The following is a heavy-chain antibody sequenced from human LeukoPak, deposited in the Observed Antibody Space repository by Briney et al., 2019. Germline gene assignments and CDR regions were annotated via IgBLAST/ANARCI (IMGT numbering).Heavy chain of an antibody. V-gene: IGHV4-4*07. CDR2: IYTSGST. D-gene: IGHD3-22*01. Sequence: SETLSLTCAVYGGSFSGYYWSWIRQPAGKGLEWIGRIYTSGSTNYNPSLKSRVTISVDTSKNQFSLKLSSVTAADTAVYYCARDHPASKWLPYYYYYMDVWGKGTTVTISS. CDR1: GGSFSGYY. CDR3: ARDHPASKWLPYYYYYMDV. J-gene: IGHJ6*03.